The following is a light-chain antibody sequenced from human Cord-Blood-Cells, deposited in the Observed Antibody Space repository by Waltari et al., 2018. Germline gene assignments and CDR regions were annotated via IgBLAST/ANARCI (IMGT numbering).Light chain of an antibody. Sequence: DIVMTQSPDSLAVSLGERATINCKSSQSVLYSSNNKNYLAWYQQKPGQPPTLIIYWASTRESGVPDRFSGSGSGTDFTLTISSLQAEDVAVYYCQQYYSTPLTFGGGTKVEIK. V-gene: IGKV4-1*01. J-gene: IGKJ4*01. CDR2: WAS. CDR3: QQYYSTPLT. CDR1: QSVLYSSNNKNY.